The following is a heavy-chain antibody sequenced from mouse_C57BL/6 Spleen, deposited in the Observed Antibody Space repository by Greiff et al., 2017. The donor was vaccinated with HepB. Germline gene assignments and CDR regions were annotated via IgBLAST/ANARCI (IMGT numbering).Heavy chain of an antibody. V-gene: IGHV5-9-1*02. J-gene: IGHJ4*01. CDR3: TRDLYYGSSYVNYYYAMDY. CDR1: GFTFSSYA. D-gene: IGHD1-1*01. Sequence: EVKLMESGEGLVKPGGSLKLSCAASGFTFSSYAMSWVRQTPEKRLEWVAYISSGGDYIYYADTVKGRFTISRDNARNTLYLQMSSLKSEDTAMYYCTRDLYYGSSYVNYYYAMDYWGQGTSVTVSS. CDR2: ISSGGDYI.